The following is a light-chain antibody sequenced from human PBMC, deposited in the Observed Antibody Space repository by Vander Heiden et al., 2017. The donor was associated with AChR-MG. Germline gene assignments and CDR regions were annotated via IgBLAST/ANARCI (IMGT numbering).Light chain of an antibody. J-gene: IGKJ2*01. V-gene: IGKV3-20*01. CDR1: QSVSSNY. CDR2: GAS. Sequence: IVFTQSPRTLSFSPGETPTLSCSASQSVSSNYLAWYQQKPGQAPRLLIFGASSRATGIPDRFSGSGSGTDFTLTISRLEPQDFALYYCQQYGSSPPHTFGQGTKLEIK. CDR3: QQYGSSPPHT.